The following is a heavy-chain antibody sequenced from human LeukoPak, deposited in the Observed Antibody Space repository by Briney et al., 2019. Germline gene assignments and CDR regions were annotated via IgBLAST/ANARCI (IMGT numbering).Heavy chain of an antibody. J-gene: IGHJ1*01. Sequence: PGGSLRLSCAASGFTFSSYGVHWVRQAPGKGLEWVAVISYDGSNKYYADSVKGRFTISRDNSKNTLYLQMNSLRAEDTAVYYCAKDTQGHWGQGTLVTVSS. CDR1: GFTFSSYG. V-gene: IGHV3-30*18. CDR3: AKDTQGH. CDR2: ISYDGSNK.